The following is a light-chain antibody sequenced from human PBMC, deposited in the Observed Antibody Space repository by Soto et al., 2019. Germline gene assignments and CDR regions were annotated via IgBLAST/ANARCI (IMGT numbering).Light chain of an antibody. CDR3: NSYTTTSSWV. J-gene: IGLJ3*02. CDR2: EVT. V-gene: IGLV2-14*01. CDR1: SSDVGGYNY. Sequence: QSALTQPASVSGSPGQSITIYCTGTSSDVGGYNYVSWYQQHPGKAPKLIIYEVTNRPSGVSNRFSGSKSGNTASLTISGLQAEDEADYYCNSYTTTSSWVFGGGTQLTVL.